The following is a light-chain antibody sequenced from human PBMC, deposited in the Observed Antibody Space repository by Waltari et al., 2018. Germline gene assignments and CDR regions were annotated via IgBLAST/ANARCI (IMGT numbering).Light chain of an antibody. Sequence: QSVLTQPPSASGTPGQRVTIPCSGTSSNIGSNSVNWYQQLPGMAPKLLIYSSSQRPSGVPDRFSASKSGTSATLAISGPQSEDEADYYCAAWDDSLTLVVFGGGTKLTVL. J-gene: IGLJ2*01. CDR2: SSS. CDR3: AAWDDSLTLVV. V-gene: IGLV1-44*01. CDR1: SSNIGSNS.